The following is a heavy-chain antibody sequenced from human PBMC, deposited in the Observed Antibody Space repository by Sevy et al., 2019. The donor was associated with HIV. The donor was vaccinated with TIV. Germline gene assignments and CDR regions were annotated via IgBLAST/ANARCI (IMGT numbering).Heavy chain of an antibody. V-gene: IGHV3-11*01. CDR3: AKLYDILTGHDFGFDY. CDR1: GFTFSDYF. CDR2: MSSSGYTI. J-gene: IGHJ4*02. D-gene: IGHD3-9*01. Sequence: GGSLRLSCAASGFTFSDYFMSWIRQAPGKGLEWVSYMSSSGYTIYYEDSVKGRFTISSDNAKNSLYLQMNCLRAEDSAVYYCAKLYDILTGHDFGFDYWGQGALVTVSS.